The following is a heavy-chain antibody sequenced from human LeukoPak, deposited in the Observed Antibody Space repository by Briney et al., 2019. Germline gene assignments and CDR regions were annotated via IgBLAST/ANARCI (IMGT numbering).Heavy chain of an antibody. CDR3: ATVGRIAATRGEY. Sequence: ASVKVSCKASGYTFASYYMGWVRQAPGQGLEWMGWINPKSGGTNYAQNFQGRVTMTRDTSTSTAYMELSRLRPDDTAVYYCATVGRIAATRGEYWGEGTLVSVS. D-gene: IGHD6-13*01. CDR1: GYTFASYY. V-gene: IGHV1-2*02. J-gene: IGHJ4*02. CDR2: INPKSGGT.